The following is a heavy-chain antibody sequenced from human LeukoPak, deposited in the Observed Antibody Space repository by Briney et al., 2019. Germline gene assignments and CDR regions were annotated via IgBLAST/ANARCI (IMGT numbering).Heavy chain of an antibody. CDR1: GGSISSSSYY. D-gene: IGHD3-10*01. Sequence: PSETLSLTCTVSGGSISSSSYYWGWIRQPPGKGLEWIGEINHSGSTNYNPSLKSRVTISVDTSKNQFSLKLSSVTAADTAVYYCARGRTGYYGSGSYYSSCWFDPWGQGTLVTVSS. CDR2: INHSGST. CDR3: ARGRTGYYGSGSYYSSCWFDP. J-gene: IGHJ5*02. V-gene: IGHV4-39*07.